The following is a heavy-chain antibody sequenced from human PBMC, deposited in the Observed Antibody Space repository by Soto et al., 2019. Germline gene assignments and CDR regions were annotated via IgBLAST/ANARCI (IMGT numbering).Heavy chain of an antibody. D-gene: IGHD7-27*01. V-gene: IGHV3-9*01. Sequence: HPGGSLRLSCVTSGFFFDNYAMHWVRQAPGKGPEWVSGLSGNSDIVAYADSVKGRFTISRDNAKKSLFLQMNNLRPEDTALYYCVIGTGKFYADFDYWGQGTQVTVSS. J-gene: IGHJ4*02. CDR2: LSGNSDIV. CDR1: GFFFDNYA. CDR3: VIGTGKFYADFDY.